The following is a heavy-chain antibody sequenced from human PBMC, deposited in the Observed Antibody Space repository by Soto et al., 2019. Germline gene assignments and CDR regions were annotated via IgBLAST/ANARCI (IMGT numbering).Heavy chain of an antibody. D-gene: IGHD2-8*01. CDR3: ARGDSTDCSNGVCSFFYNHDMDV. CDR2: INPKRGGT. J-gene: IGHJ6*02. Sequence: ASVKVSCKASGYSFTDYHIHWVRQAAGQGLEWLGRINPKRGGTSTAQKFQGWVTMTTDTSISTASMELTRLTSDDTAIYYCARGDSTDCSNGVCSFFYNHDMDVWGQGTTVTVSS. V-gene: IGHV1-2*04. CDR1: GYSFTDYH.